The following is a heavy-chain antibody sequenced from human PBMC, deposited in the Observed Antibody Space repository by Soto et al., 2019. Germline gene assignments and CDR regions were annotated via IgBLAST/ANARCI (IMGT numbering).Heavy chain of an antibody. CDR2: IDPSDSYT. V-gene: IGHV5-10-1*01. D-gene: IGHD2-2*01. J-gene: IGHJ6*02. Sequence: PGESLKISCKGSGYSFTSYWISWVRQMPGKGLEWMGRIDPSDSYTNYSPSFQGHVTISADKSISTAYLQWSSLKASDTAMYYCAINIPLYCSSTSCVNYGMDVWGQGTTVTVSS. CDR1: GYSFTSYW. CDR3: AINIPLYCSSTSCVNYGMDV.